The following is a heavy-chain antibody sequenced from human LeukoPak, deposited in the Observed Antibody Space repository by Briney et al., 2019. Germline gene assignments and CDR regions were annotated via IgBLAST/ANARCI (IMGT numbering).Heavy chain of an antibody. D-gene: IGHD3-22*01. J-gene: IGHJ3*02. V-gene: IGHV4-39*01. CDR1: GGSISNSSYF. Sequence: PSETLSLTCSVSGGSISNSSYFWGWVRQPPGKGLEWIGSIYYAGSTYYNPSLKSRLTISKDTSKNQFALRLSSVTAADTAVYYCARAVLTAWVVVITTVPDAFDIWGQGTMVTVSS. CDR3: ARAVLTAWVVVITTVPDAFDI. CDR2: IYYAGST.